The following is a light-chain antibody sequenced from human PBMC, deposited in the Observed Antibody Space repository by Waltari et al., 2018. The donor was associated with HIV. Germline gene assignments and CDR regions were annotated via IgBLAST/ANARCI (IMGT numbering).Light chain of an antibody. V-gene: IGKV4-1*01. CDR1: RGVSYASNRKFY. Sequence: DIVMTQSPDSLIVSLGERATIDCRTSRGVSYASNRKFYLAWYQQKAGQPPKLLFHWASSRESGVPDRFTASGSATNFTLTIRSLRAEDVATYFCQQYFSVPWTFGQG. CDR2: WAS. J-gene: IGKJ1*01. CDR3: QQYFSVPWT.